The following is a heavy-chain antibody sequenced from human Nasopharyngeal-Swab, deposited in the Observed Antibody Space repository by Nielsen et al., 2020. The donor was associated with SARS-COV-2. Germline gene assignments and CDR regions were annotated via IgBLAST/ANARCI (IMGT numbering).Heavy chain of an antibody. J-gene: IGHJ6*02. V-gene: IGHV3-7*03. Sequence: VRQAPGKGLEWVANIKQDGSEKYYVDSVKGRFTISRDNAKNSLYLQMNSLRAEDTAVYYCAREPPGVVREVIIKEYYYYGMDVWGQGTTVTVSS. D-gene: IGHD3-10*01. CDR2: IKQDGSEK. CDR3: AREPPGVVREVIIKEYYYYGMDV.